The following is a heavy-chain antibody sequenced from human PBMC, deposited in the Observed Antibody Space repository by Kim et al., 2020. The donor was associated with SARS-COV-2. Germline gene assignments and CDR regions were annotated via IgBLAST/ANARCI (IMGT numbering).Heavy chain of an antibody. Sequence: GGSLRLSCAASGFTFRTYWMSWVRQAPGKGLEWVANIKEDGSEEYYVDSVKRRFTISRDNAKNLLYLQMSSLRGEDTAMYYCARMTRGQEWTYWGQGTLITVSS. CDR1: GFTFRTYW. V-gene: IGHV3-7*03. CDR3: ARMTRGQEWTY. CDR2: IKEDGSEE. D-gene: IGHD4-17*01. J-gene: IGHJ4*02.